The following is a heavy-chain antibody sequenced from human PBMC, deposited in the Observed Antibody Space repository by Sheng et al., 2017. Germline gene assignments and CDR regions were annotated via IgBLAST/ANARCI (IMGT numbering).Heavy chain of an antibody. CDR3: ARRELGQYYFDY. CDR2: IYHSGST. D-gene: IGHD7-27*01. V-gene: IGHV4-38-2*02. Sequence: QVQLQESGPGLVKPSETLSLTCTVSGYSISSGYYWGWIRQPPGKGLEWIGSIYHSGSTYYNPSLKSRVTISVDTSKNQFSLKLSSVTAADTAVYYCARRELGQYYFDYWGQGTLVTVSS. J-gene: IGHJ4*02. CDR1: GYSISSGYY.